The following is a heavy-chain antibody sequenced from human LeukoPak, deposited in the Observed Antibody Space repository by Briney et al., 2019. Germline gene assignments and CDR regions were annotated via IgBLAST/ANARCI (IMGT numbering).Heavy chain of an antibody. D-gene: IGHD3-10*01. Sequence: SGGSLRLSCAASGFTFSSEWMHWVRQAPGRGLVWISHIDGNGRTTNYGDSAGGRFTVSRDNAKNTLYLQMNSLRAEDTAVYYCARDVPRTSGPWGQGTLVTVSS. V-gene: IGHV3-74*01. J-gene: IGHJ5*02. CDR3: ARDVPRTSGP. CDR2: IDGNGRTT. CDR1: GFTFSSEW.